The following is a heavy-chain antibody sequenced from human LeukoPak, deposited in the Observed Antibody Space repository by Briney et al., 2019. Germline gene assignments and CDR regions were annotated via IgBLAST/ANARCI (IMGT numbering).Heavy chain of an antibody. J-gene: IGHJ4*02. CDR2: INPNTGDT. CDR1: GYTFTGHF. Sequence: ASVRFSCKASGYTFTGHFIFWVRQSPGQRLELVASINPNTGDTYYAQKFQGRVTVASDTAISTAYLDISRLRSDDTAFYYCSREASCDTTSCPQDYWGQGTLVTVPS. CDR3: SREASCDTTSCPQDY. D-gene: IGHD2-2*01. V-gene: IGHV1-2*02.